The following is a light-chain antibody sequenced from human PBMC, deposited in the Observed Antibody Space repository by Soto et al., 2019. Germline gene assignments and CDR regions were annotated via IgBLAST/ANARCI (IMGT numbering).Light chain of an antibody. CDR1: QSVDSNF. J-gene: IGKJ1*01. Sequence: EMVFTQSPVTLSLSPGERATLSCGASQSVDSNFLAWYQQKPGQAPRLLIYGASNRATGIPDRFSGSGSGTDFTLTISRLEPEDFAVYYCQQYGSSPRTFGQRTKV. CDR3: QQYGSSPRT. V-gene: IGKV3-20*01. CDR2: GAS.